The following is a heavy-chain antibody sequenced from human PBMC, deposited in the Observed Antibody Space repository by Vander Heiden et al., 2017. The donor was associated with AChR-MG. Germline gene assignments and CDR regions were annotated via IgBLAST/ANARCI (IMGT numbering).Heavy chain of an antibody. V-gene: IGHV3-23*01. CDR3: AKDALGYCSGGSCFHFDY. CDR2: ISGSGGST. CDR1: GITVSSYA. Sequence: EVQLLESGGGLVQPGGSLILSCAAAGITVSSYAMSGVRQAPGKGLEWGSAISGSGGSTYYADSVKGRFTISRDNSKNTLYLQMNSLRAEDTAVYYCAKDALGYCSGGSCFHFDYWGQGTLVTVSS. D-gene: IGHD2-15*01. J-gene: IGHJ4*02.